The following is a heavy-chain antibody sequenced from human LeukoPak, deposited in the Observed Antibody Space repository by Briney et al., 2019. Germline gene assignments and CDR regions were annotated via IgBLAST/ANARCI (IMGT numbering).Heavy chain of an antibody. D-gene: IGHD3-3*01. Sequence: SETLSLTCAVYGGSFSGYYWSWIRQPPGKGLEWIGEINHSGSTNYNPSLKSRVTISVDTSKNQFSLKLSSVTAADTAVYYCASGDYDFWSGYSYYMDVWGKGTTVTVSS. CDR1: GGSFSGYY. J-gene: IGHJ6*03. V-gene: IGHV4-34*01. CDR2: INHSGST. CDR3: ASGDYDFWSGYSYYMDV.